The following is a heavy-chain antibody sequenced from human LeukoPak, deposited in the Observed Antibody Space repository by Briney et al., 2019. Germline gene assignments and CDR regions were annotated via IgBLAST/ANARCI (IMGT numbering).Heavy chain of an antibody. Sequence: GGSLRLSCAASGFTFSSYSMNWVRQAPGKGLEWVSSISSSSSYIYYADSVKGRFTISRDNAKNSLYLQMNSLRAEDTAVYYCARVDNMVRGVIGFDPWGQETLVTVSS. J-gene: IGHJ5*02. V-gene: IGHV3-21*01. CDR1: GFTFSSYS. CDR2: ISSSSSYI. CDR3: ARVDNMVRGVIGFDP. D-gene: IGHD3-10*01.